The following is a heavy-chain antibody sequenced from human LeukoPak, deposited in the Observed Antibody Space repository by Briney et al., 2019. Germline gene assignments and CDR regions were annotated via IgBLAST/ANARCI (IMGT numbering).Heavy chain of an antibody. J-gene: IGHJ6*02. CDR3: ARDHSSSWGTDYYGMDV. Sequence: SVKVSCKASGGTFSSYAISLVRQAPGQGLEWMGGIIPIFGTANYAQKFQGRVTITADESTSTAYMELSSLRSEDTAVYYCARDHSSSWGTDYYGMDVWGQGTTVTVSS. D-gene: IGHD6-13*01. CDR2: IIPIFGTA. CDR1: GGTFSSYA. V-gene: IGHV1-69*13.